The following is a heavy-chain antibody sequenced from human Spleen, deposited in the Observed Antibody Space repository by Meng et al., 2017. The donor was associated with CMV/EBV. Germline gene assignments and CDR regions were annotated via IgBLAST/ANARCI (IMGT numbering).Heavy chain of an antibody. J-gene: IGHJ4*02. CDR3: SRPLRAPMVRGVIIPDH. V-gene: IGHV3-49*04. CDR2: IRSKGFGGTT. Sequence: GESLKISCTASGFTFDDYAMSWVRQAPGKGLEWVGFIRSKGFGGTTEYAASVKGRFTISRGDSKSIVYLQMNSLKTEDTAVYFCSRPLRAPMVRGVIIPDHWGQGTLVTVSS. CDR1: GFTFDDYA. D-gene: IGHD3-10*01.